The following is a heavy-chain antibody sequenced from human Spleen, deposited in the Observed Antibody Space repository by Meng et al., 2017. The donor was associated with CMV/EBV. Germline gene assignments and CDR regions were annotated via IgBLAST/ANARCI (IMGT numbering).Heavy chain of an antibody. CDR1: GFTFSSYW. J-gene: IGHJ4*02. D-gene: IGHD6-6*01. CDR2: IKQDGSEK. CDR3: ARASYGIAARPVDY. Sequence: GGSLRLSCAASGFTFSSYWMSWVRQAPGKGLEWVANIKQDGSEKYYVDSVKGRFTISRDNAKNSLYLQMNSLRAEDTAVYYCARASYGIAARPVDYWGQGTLVTVSS. V-gene: IGHV3-7*01.